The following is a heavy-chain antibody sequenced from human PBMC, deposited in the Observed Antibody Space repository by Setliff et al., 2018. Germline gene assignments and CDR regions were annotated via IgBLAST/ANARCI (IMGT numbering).Heavy chain of an antibody. Sequence: VKVSCKASGYTFTSYDINWVRQATGQGLEWMGWMNPNSGNTGYAQKFQGRVTMTRNTSISTAYMELSSLRSEDTAVYYCARLYYDYVWGSYRLYYYYYMDVWGKGTTVTVSS. V-gene: IGHV1-8*02. J-gene: IGHJ6*03. CDR3: ARLYYDYVWGSYRLYYYYYMDV. CDR2: MNPNSGNT. D-gene: IGHD3-16*02. CDR1: GYTFTSYD.